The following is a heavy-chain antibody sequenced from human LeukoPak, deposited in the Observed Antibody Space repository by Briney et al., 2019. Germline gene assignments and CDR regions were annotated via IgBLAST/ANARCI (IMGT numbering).Heavy chain of an antibody. CDR1: GYTFTGYY. Sequence: ASVKVSCKASGYTFTGYYMHWVRQAPGQGLEWMGWINPNSGGTNYAQKFQGWVTMTRDTSISTAYMELSRLRSDDTAVYYCARAIDRYYDSSGYDYWGRGTLVTVSS. D-gene: IGHD3-22*01. J-gene: IGHJ4*02. CDR3: ARAIDRYYDSSGYDY. CDR2: INPNSGGT. V-gene: IGHV1-2*04.